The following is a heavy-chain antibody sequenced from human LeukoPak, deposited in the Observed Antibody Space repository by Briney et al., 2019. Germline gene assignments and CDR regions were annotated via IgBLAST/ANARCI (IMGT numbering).Heavy chain of an antibody. Sequence: SETLSLTCTVSGGSISSGSYYWSWIRQHPGKGLEWIGYIYYSGSTYYNPSLKSRVTISVDTSKNQFSLKLSSVTAADTAVYYCARTLHYDFWSGYNYWGQGTLVTVSS. D-gene: IGHD3-3*01. V-gene: IGHV4-31*03. CDR3: ARTLHYDFWSGYNY. CDR1: GGSISSGSYY. CDR2: IYYSGST. J-gene: IGHJ4*02.